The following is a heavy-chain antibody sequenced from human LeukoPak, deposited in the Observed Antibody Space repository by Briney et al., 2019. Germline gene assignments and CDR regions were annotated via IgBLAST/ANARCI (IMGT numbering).Heavy chain of an antibody. CDR3: ARDLPISDSSGYYLDY. J-gene: IGHJ4*02. Sequence: PGGSLRLSCAASGFTFSRYWMHWVRQVPGKGLLWVSRINVDGSVKSYADSVKGRFTISRDNAKNAVSLQMNSLRAEDTAVYYCARDLPISDSSGYYLDYWGQGTVVTVSS. D-gene: IGHD3-22*01. CDR1: GFTFSRYW. CDR2: INVDGSVK. V-gene: IGHV3-74*01.